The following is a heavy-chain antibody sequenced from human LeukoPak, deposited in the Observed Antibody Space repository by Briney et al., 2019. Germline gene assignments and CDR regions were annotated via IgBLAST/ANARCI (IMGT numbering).Heavy chain of an antibody. CDR2: ISSSSSYI. J-gene: IGHJ4*02. CDR1: GFTFSSYS. V-gene: IGHV3-21*01. CDR3: ARDGYDHPPDY. D-gene: IGHD2-2*01. Sequence: GGSLRLSCAASGFTFSSYSMNWVRQAPGKGLEWISSISSSSSYIYYADSVKGRFTIPRDNAKNSLYLQMNSLRAEDTAVYYCARDGYDHPPDYWGQGTLVTVSS.